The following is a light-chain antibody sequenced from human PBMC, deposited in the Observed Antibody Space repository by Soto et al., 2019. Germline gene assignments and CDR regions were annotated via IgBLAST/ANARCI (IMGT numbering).Light chain of an antibody. J-gene: IGKJ3*01. CDR1: QSVSSY. CDR2: DAS. Sequence: EIVLTQSTATLSLSPGERATLSCRASQSVSSYLAWYQQKPGQAPRLLIYDASNRATGIPARFSGSGSGTDFTLTISSLEPEEFAVYYCQQRRNWPPFTFGPGTKVEIK. V-gene: IGKV3-11*01. CDR3: QQRRNWPPFT.